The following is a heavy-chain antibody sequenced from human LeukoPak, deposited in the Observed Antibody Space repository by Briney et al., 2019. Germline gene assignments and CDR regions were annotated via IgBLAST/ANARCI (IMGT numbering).Heavy chain of an antibody. J-gene: IGHJ4*02. CDR1: GGSISSGGYY. D-gene: IGHD1-20*01. CDR3: AGDFGISEVY. Sequence: SETLSLTCTVSGGSISSGGYYWSWIRQHPGKGLEWIGYIYYSGSTYYNPSLKSRVTISVDTSKNQFSLKLSSVTAADTAVYYCAGDFGISEVYWGQGTLVTVSS. CDR2: IYYSGST. V-gene: IGHV4-31*03.